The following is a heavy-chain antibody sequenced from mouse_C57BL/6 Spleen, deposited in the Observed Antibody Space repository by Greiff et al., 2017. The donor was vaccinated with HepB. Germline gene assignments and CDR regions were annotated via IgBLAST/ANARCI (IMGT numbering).Heavy chain of an antibody. D-gene: IGHD1-1*01. CDR1: GFTFSSYA. CDR3: ARDRGYGSSLYFDY. J-gene: IGHJ2*01. CDR2: ISDGGSYT. V-gene: IGHV5-4*01. Sequence: DVQLVESGGGLVKPGGSLKLSCAASGFTFSSYAMSWVRQTPEKRLEWVATISDGGSYTYYPDNVKGRFTISRDNAKNNLYLQMSHLKSEDTAMYYCARDRGYGSSLYFDYWGQGTTLTVSS.